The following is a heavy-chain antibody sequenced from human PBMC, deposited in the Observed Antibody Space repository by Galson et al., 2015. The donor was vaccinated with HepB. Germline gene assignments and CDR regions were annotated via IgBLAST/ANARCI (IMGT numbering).Heavy chain of an antibody. D-gene: IGHD4-17*01. Sequence: SLRLSCAASGFTFSSYTMNWVRQAPGKGLEWLSYISTDSSTIYYADSVKGRFTISRDNAKNSLFLQINSLRAEDTAVYYCVRVADADYGDHSHFDYWGQGTLVTVSS. CDR2: ISTDSSTI. V-gene: IGHV3-48*04. J-gene: IGHJ4*02. CDR3: VRVADADYGDHSHFDY. CDR1: GFTFSSYT.